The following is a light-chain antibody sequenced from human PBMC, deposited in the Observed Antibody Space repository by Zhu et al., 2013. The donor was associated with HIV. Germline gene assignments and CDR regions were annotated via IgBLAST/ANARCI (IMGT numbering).Light chain of an antibody. Sequence: EIVMTQSPATLSVSPGERATLSCRASQSVSSNLAWYQQKPGQAPRLLIYGASSRASGVPDRFSGRGSGTDFTLTINRLEPEDVAVYYCQQYQSSPWTFGQGTKV. CDR3: QQYQSSPWT. J-gene: IGKJ1*01. CDR1: QSVSSN. V-gene: IGKV3-20*01. CDR2: GAS.